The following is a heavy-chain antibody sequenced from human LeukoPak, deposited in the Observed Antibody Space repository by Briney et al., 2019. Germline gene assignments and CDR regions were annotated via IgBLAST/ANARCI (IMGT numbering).Heavy chain of an antibody. Sequence: GGSLRLSCAASVFTFSSYSMNWVRQAPGKGLEWVSSISSGSSYIYYADSVKGRFTIYRDNAKNSLNLQMHSLRAEDTAVYYCARCDTSSWYYYYMDVWGKGTTVTISS. CDR2: ISSGSSYI. CDR3: ARCDTSSWYYYYMDV. V-gene: IGHV3-21*01. D-gene: IGHD6-13*01. J-gene: IGHJ6*03. CDR1: VFTFSSYS.